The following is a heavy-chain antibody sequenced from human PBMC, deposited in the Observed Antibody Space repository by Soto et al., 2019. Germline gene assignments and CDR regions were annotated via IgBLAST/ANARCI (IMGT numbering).Heavy chain of an antibody. CDR3: ARQGRNGAYVYFPMDV. CDR1: GYSFTSYW. V-gene: IGHV5-51*01. Sequence: PGESLKISCKGSGYSFTSYWIGWVRQMPGTGLEWIGMIYPGDSDTTYSPSFEGQVTMSVDKSISTAYLQWGSLKASDSATYYCARQGRNGAYVYFPMDVWGQGTTVTVSS. CDR2: IYPGDSDT. D-gene: IGHD3-10*01. J-gene: IGHJ6*02.